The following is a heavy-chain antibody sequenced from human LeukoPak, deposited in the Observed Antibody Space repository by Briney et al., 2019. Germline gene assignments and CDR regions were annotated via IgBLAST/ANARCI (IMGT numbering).Heavy chain of an antibody. CDR3: ATPPTVTRNY. CDR2: ISGSGGRT. Sequence: PGRSLRLSCAASGFTFSNYGMHWVRQAPGKGLEWVSSISGSGGRTHYADSVRGRFTISRDNSKNTLYLQMDSLRAEDTAVYYCATPPTVTRNYWGQGTLVTVSS. D-gene: IGHD4-17*01. J-gene: IGHJ4*02. V-gene: IGHV3-23*01. CDR1: GFTFSNYG.